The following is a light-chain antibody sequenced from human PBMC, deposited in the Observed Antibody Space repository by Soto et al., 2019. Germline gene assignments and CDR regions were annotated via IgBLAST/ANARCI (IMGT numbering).Light chain of an antibody. V-gene: IGKV1-27*01. Sequence: DIQLTQSPSFLSASVGDRVTITCRASQGIANYLAWYQQKPGKVPKLLIYAASTLQSGVPSRFSGSGSGTDFTLTISSLQPEDVATYYCQKYNSAPRTFGPGTKVDIK. CDR3: QKYNSAPRT. J-gene: IGKJ3*01. CDR2: AAS. CDR1: QGIANY.